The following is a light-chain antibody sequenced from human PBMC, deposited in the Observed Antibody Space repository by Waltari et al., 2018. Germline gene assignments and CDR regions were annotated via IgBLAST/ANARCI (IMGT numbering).Light chain of an antibody. V-gene: IGLV2-14*03. CDR1: TSDIGGYNY. CDR3: TSYTTSSTRVL. CDR2: DVT. Sequence: QSALTQPASVFGSPGQSITISCIGTTSDIGGYNYVSWYQQHPGRAPHLMIYDVTDPPSGFSIRHSGPQSSHAASLPISGLRAEDEAYYYGTSYTTSSTRVLSGGGTKLTVL. J-gene: IGLJ2*01.